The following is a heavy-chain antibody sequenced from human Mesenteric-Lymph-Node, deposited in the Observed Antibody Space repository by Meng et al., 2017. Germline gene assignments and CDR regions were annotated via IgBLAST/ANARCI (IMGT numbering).Heavy chain of an antibody. Sequence: QVQLQQWGAGLLKPSETLSLTCAVHGGSFSGYYWSWIRRPPGKGLEWIGEINHSGSTNYNPSLKSRVTISVDTSKNQFSLKLSSVTAADTAVYYCARGGGNSWYIDYWGQGTLVTVSS. CDR2: INHSGST. V-gene: IGHV4-34*01. CDR3: ARGGGNSWYIDY. D-gene: IGHD6-13*01. J-gene: IGHJ4*02. CDR1: GGSFSGYY.